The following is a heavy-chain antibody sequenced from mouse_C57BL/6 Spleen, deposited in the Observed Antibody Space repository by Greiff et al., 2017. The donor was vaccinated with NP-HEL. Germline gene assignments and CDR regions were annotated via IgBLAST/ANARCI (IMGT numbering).Heavy chain of an antibody. Sequence: EVKLVESGGGLVKPGGSLKLSCAASGFTFSSYAMSWVRQTPEKRLEWVATISDGGSYTYYPDNVKGRFTISRDNAKNNLYLQRSHLKSEDTAMYYCARRASYYAMDYWGQGTSVTVSS. CDR2: ISDGGSYT. J-gene: IGHJ4*01. D-gene: IGHD3-3*01. V-gene: IGHV5-4*03. CDR1: GFTFSSYA. CDR3: ARRASYYAMDY.